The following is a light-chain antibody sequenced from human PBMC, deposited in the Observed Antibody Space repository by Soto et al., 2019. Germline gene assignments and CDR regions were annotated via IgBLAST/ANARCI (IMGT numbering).Light chain of an antibody. CDR3: QSYDTTLGGVV. Sequence: QAVVTQTPSVSGAPGQKITMSCTGSSSNIGAGYDVHWYQQLPGAAPKLLIYDDNNRPSGIPDRFSASKSGTSASLAITGLQGDDEANYYCQSYDTTLGGVVFGAGTKLTVL. CDR1: SSNIGAGYD. J-gene: IGLJ1*01. CDR2: DDN. V-gene: IGLV1-40*01.